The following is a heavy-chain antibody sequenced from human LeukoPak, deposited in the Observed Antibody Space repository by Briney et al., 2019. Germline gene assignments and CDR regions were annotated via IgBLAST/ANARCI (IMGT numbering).Heavy chain of an antibody. J-gene: IGHJ5*02. Sequence: GGSLRLSCVASGFTFHESAMHWVRQAPGKGLEWVSVISGHGGSIYYADSVKGRFTISRDNSKNSLYLQMNSLRTEDTALYYCAKGYSTNWNNWFDPWGQGTLVTVSS. D-gene: IGHD6-13*01. CDR3: AKGYSTNWNNWFDP. CDR2: ISGHGGSI. CDR1: GFTFHESA. V-gene: IGHV3-43*02.